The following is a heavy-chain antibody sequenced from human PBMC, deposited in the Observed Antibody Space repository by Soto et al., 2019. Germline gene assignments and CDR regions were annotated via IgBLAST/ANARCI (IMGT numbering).Heavy chain of an antibody. V-gene: IGHV3-11*01. CDR2: ISSSGSTI. CDR1: GFTFSDYY. J-gene: IGHJ6*02. D-gene: IGHD3-3*01. CDR3: ARDEGLWGGNSRNYYYGMDV. Sequence: QVQLVESGGGLVKPGGSLRLSCAASGFTFSDYYMSWIRQAPGKGLEWVSYISSSGSTIYYADSVKGRFTISRDNAKKSLYLQMNSLRAEDTAVYYCARDEGLWGGNSRNYYYGMDVWGQGTTVTVSS.